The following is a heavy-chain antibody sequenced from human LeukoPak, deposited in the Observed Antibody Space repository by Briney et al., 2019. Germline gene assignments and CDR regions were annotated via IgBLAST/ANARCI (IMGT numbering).Heavy chain of an antibody. V-gene: IGHV4-4*07. CDR1: GGSISSYY. J-gene: IGHJ3*02. CDR2: IYTSGST. CDR3: ARVQSDSSGYRSAFDI. D-gene: IGHD3-22*01. Sequence: SETLSLTCTVSGGSISSYYWSWIRQPAGKGLEWIGRIYTSGSTNYNPSLKSRVTMSVDTSKNQFSLKLSSVTAADTAVYYCARVQSDSSGYRSAFDIWGQGTMVTVSS.